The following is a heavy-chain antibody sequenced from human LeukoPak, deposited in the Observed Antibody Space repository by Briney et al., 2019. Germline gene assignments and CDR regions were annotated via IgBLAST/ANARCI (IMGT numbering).Heavy chain of an antibody. V-gene: IGHV3-21*01. CDR2: ISSSSSYI. J-gene: IGHJ3*02. CDR3: ARAYYYDSSGYLKWELQFSAFDI. Sequence: PGGSLRLSCAASGFTFSSYSMNWVRQAPGKGLEWVSSISSSSSYIYSADSVKGRFTISRDNAKNSLYLQMNSLRAEDTAVYYCARAYYYDSSGYLKWELQFSAFDIWGQGTMVTVSS. D-gene: IGHD3-22*01. CDR1: GFTFSSYS.